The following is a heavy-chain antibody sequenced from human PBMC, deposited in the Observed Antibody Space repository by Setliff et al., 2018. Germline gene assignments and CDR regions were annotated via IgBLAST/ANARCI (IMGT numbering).Heavy chain of an antibody. J-gene: IGHJ3*02. Sequence: HPGGSLRLSCAASGFTFSSYWMSWVRQAPGKGLEWVANIKQDGSEKYYADSVKGRFTISRDNAKNSLYLQMNSLRAEDMALYYCAKATSTLWFGELLYGSLDSAFDIWGQGTMVTVSS. V-gene: IGHV3-7*03. CDR1: GFTFSSYW. D-gene: IGHD3-10*01. CDR2: IKQDGSEK. CDR3: AKATSTLWFGELLYGSLDSAFDI.